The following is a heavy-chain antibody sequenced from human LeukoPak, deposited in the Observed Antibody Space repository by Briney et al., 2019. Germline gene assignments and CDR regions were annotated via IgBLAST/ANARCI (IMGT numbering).Heavy chain of an antibody. CDR3: ARVTTVTPLYGMDL. CDR2: IGTSGDT. D-gene: IGHD4-17*01. Sequence: GGSLRLPCAASGFTFSRYDMHWVRQPTGKGLEWVSAIGTSGDTYYSGSVKGRFTVSREDAKKSFYLHMNGLRAGDTAVYYCARVTTVTPLYGMDLWGQGTTVTVSS. CDR1: GFTFSRYD. V-gene: IGHV3-13*01. J-gene: IGHJ6*02.